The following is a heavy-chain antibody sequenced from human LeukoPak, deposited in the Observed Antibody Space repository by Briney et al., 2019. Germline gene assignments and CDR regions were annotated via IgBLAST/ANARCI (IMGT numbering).Heavy chain of an antibody. V-gene: IGHV3-30*04. CDR1: GFTFSSYA. J-gene: IGHJ4*02. CDR3: AKVVDRGNDY. CDR2: ISYDGSNK. Sequence: GGSLRLSCAASGFTFSSYAMHWVRQAPGKGLEWVTVISYDGSNKYYADSVKGRFTISRDNSKNTLYLQMNSLRAEDAAVYYCAKVVDRGNDYWGQGTLVTVSS.